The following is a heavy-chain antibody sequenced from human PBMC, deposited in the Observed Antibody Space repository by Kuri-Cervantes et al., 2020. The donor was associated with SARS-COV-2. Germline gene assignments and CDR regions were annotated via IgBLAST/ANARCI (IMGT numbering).Heavy chain of an antibody. D-gene: IGHD6-19*01. CDR3: ARDLGGWQGLPHFDY. Sequence: SHTLSLICAISGHSVPSNSAPWNRIRQSPSRGLEWQGRTYYRSKRYNDYAVSGNSRITINPDTSKHQFSLQLNSVNPEDTAVYYCARDLGGWQGLPHFDYWGQGTLVTVSS. CDR1: GHSVPSNSAP. J-gene: IGHJ4*02. CDR2: TYYRSKRYN. V-gene: IGHV6-1*01.